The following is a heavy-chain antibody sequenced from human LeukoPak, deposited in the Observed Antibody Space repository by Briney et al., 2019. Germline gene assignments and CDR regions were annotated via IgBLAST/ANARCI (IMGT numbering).Heavy chain of an antibody. J-gene: IGHJ4*02. CDR1: GFSFSDAW. Sequence: GGSLRLPCAASGFSFSDAWMSWVRQIPGKGLEWVGRIESKTDGGTTDYAAPVKGRFTISRDDSTNTLYLQMNSLKSEDTAVYYCTTYGSGRKFDYWGQGILVTVSS. CDR2: IESKTDGGTT. CDR3: TTYGSGRKFDY. D-gene: IGHD3-10*01. V-gene: IGHV3-15*04.